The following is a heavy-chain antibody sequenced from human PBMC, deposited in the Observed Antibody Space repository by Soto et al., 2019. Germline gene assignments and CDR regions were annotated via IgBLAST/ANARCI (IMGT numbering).Heavy chain of an antibody. CDR3: ARDLGITGTTGWFDP. CDR1: GGSISSGGYY. D-gene: IGHD1-7*01. Sequence: SETLSLTCTVSGGSISSGGYYWSWIRQHPGKGLEWIGYIYYSGSTYYNPSLKSRVTISVDTSKNQFSLKLSSVTAADTAVYYCARDLGITGTTGWFDPWGQGTLVTVSS. V-gene: IGHV4-31*03. CDR2: IYYSGST. J-gene: IGHJ5*02.